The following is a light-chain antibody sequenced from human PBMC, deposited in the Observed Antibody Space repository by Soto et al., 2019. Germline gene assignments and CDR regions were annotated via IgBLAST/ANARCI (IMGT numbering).Light chain of an antibody. V-gene: IGKV1-39*01. CDR3: QQSYSTTWT. J-gene: IGKJ1*01. Sequence: DIQLTQSPSSLSASVGDRVTISCRASQSISNSLNWYQKKPGEAPKLLIYDASSLESGVPSRFSGSGSGTEFTLTISSLQPEDFATYSCQQSYSTTWTFGQGTKVDIK. CDR2: DAS. CDR1: QSISNS.